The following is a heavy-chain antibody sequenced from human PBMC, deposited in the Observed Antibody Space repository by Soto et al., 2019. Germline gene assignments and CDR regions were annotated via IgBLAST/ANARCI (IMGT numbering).Heavy chain of an antibody. D-gene: IGHD2-2*01. J-gene: IGHJ6*03. CDR3: ARGGYVASFPSYPYYMAV. Sequence: QVQLAQSGAEVRKPGASVKVSCKASGYTFTNYDINWVRQAPGEGLEWMGWMNPNSGNRGFGQKFQGRVTMTSNTSISTAYMELTSPTSDDTAVYFCARGGYVASFPSYPYYMAVWGEGTTVTVSS. CDR2: MNPNSGNR. CDR1: GYTFTNYD. V-gene: IGHV1-8*01.